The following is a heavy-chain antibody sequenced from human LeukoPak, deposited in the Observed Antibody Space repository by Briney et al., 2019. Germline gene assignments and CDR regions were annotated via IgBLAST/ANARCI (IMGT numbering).Heavy chain of an antibody. V-gene: IGHV1-2*02. CDR1: GYTFTGYY. CDR2: INPNSGGT. Sequence: ASVKVSCKASGYTFTGYYMHWVRQAPGQGLEWMGWINPNSGGTNYAQKFQGRVTMTRDTSISTAYMELSRLRSDDTAVYYCARDGPSGVTIFGVVESRVGDYWGQGTLVTVSS. D-gene: IGHD3-3*01. J-gene: IGHJ4*02. CDR3: ARDGPSGVTIFGVVESRVGDY.